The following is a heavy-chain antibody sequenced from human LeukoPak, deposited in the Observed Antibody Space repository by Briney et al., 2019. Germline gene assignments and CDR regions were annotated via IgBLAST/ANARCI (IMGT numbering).Heavy chain of an antibody. CDR2: IYWDDDK. CDR1: GFSLSTIGVA. Sequence: SGPTLVNPTQTLTLTCTLSGFSLSTIGVAVGWIRQPPEKALEWLAVIYWDDDKRYSPSLKNRVTITRDTSKNQVVLTVTNMDPVDTATYYCAHSSTTSGNPGYWGQGILVTVSS. CDR3: AHSSTTSGNPGY. V-gene: IGHV2-5*02. D-gene: IGHD2-2*01. J-gene: IGHJ4*02.